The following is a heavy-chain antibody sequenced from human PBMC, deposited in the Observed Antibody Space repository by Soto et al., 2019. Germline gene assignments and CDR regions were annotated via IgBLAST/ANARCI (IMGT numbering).Heavy chain of an antibody. CDR2: VSGPGGGV. CDR3: AKTFDESGYSYERNGDN. J-gene: IGHJ4*02. V-gene: IGHV3-23*01. D-gene: IGHD5-18*01. CDR1: GFTFSTYA. Sequence: EVQLLESGGGLVQPGGSLRLSCEASGFTFSTYAMAWVRQAPGKGLEWVSTVSGPGGGVYQTDSVKGRFTISRDNFKKTVDLQINGLRAEDTALYYVAKTFDESGYSYERNGDNWGQGKLVTVSS.